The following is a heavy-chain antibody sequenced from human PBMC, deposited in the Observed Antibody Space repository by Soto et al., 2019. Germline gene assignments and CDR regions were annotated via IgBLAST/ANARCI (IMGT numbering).Heavy chain of an antibody. V-gene: IGHV4-59*12. CDR1: GGSINNYY. CDR3: ARGRFSSGSYYNFDY. D-gene: IGHD3-10*01. Sequence: PSETLSLTCTVSGGSINNYYWSWIRQPPGKGLEWIGYIYYSGRTSYNPSLKSRVTISVDTSKNQFSLRLISVTAADTAVYYCARGRFSSGSYYNFDYWGRGTLVTVSS. CDR2: IYYSGRT. J-gene: IGHJ4*02.